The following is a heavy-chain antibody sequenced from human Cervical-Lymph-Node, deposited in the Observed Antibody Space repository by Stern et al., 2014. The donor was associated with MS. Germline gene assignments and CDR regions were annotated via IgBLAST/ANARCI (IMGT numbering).Heavy chain of an antibody. J-gene: IGHJ6*02. V-gene: IGHV4-4*02. CDR3: ARGRNYYGMDV. CDR1: GGSISSSNW. Sequence: VQLVESGPGLVKPSGTLSLTCAVSGGSISSSNWWCWVRQPPGKGLEWIGEIYHSGSTNYNPSLKSRVTISRDKSKNPIFLKLSSVTAADTAVYYCARGRNYYGMDVWGQGTTVTVSS. CDR2: IYHSGST.